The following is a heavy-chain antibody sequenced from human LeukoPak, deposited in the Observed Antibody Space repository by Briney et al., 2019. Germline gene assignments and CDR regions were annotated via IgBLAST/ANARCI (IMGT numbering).Heavy chain of an antibody. V-gene: IGHV3-48*01. CDR3: AREITPSPYYLDY. J-gene: IGHJ4*02. CDR2: ISSSSSTI. Sequence: PGGSLRLSCAASEFTFSSYSMNWVRQAPGKGLEWVSYISSSSSTIYYADSVKGRFTISRDNAKNSLYLQMNSLRAEDTAVYYCAREITPSPYYLDYWGQGTLVTVSS. CDR1: EFTFSSYS.